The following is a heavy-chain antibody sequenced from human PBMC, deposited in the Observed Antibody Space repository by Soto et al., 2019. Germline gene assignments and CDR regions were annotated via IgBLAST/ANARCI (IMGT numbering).Heavy chain of an antibody. J-gene: IGHJ3*02. V-gene: IGHV3-48*03. Sequence: GGSLRLSCADSGFTFSSYEMNSVRQAPGNGLERVSYISSSGSTIYYADSVTGRFTISRDNAKNSLYSQINSLRAEDTAAYYCARERAYSSASDAFDIWGQGTMVTVS. CDR3: ARERAYSSASDAFDI. CDR2: ISSSGSTI. D-gene: IGHD6-19*01. CDR1: GFTFSSYE.